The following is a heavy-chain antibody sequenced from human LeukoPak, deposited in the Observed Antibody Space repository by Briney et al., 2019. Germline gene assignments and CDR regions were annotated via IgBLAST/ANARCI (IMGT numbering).Heavy chain of an antibody. V-gene: IGHV3-23*01. CDR1: GFTFSSYA. Sequence: GGSLRLSCVASGFTFSSYAMSWVRQAPGRGLEWVSAISGSGGSTYYADSVKGRFTISRDNSKNTLYLQMNSLRAEDTAVYYCAKDPFFGDYYYYYMDVWGKGTTVTVSS. D-gene: IGHD3-10*01. J-gene: IGHJ6*03. CDR3: AKDPFFGDYYYYYMDV. CDR2: ISGSGGST.